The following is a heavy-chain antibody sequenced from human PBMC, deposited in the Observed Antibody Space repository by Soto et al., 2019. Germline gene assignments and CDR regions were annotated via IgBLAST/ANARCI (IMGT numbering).Heavy chain of an antibody. V-gene: IGHV1-18*01. CDR3: ARAVGALGRLFDP. J-gene: IGHJ5*02. CDR1: GYNFNSYT. Sequence: QVQLVQSGAEVKKPGASVKVSCKASGYNFNSYTISWVRQAPGQGLEWMGRISAYNGNTNYAQKLQGRVTMTTDTSSSHAYIELRSLRSDATAVYHCARAVGALGRLFDPWGQGTLVTVSS. D-gene: IGHD1-26*01. CDR2: ISAYNGNT.